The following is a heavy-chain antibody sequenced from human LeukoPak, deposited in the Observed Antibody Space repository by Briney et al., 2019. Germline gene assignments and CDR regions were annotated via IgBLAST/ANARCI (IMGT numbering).Heavy chain of an antibody. D-gene: IGHD6-13*01. CDR2: FDPEDGET. Sequence: ASVKVSFKVSGYTLTELSMHWVRQAPGKGLEWMGGFDPEDGETIYAQKFQGRVTMTEDTSTDTAYMELSSLRSEDTAVYYCASDGIRRSSWYGIDYWGQGTLVTVSS. J-gene: IGHJ4*02. CDR1: GYTLTELS. V-gene: IGHV1-24*01. CDR3: ASDGIRRSSWYGIDY.